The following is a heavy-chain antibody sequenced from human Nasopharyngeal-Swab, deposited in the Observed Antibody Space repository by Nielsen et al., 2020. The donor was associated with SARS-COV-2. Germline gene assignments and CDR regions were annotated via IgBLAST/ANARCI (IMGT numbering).Heavy chain of an antibody. J-gene: IGHJ6*02. Sequence: WIRQPPGERLEWVSVIYSGGSSTYYADSVKGRFTISRDNSKNTLYLQMNSLRAEDTAVYYCAKDGYYYDSSGYGMDVWGQGTTVTVSS. D-gene: IGHD3-22*01. CDR3: AKDGYYYDSSGYGMDV. CDR2: IYSGGSST. V-gene: IGHV3-23*03.